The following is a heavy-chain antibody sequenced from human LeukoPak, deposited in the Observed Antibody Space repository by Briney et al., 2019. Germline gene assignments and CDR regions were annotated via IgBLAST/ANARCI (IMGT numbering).Heavy chain of an antibody. V-gene: IGHV1-2*02. CDR3: GRDHRTTGTDY. Sequence: ASVKVSCKASEYTFTGYYLHWVRQAPGQGLEWMGWINPNSGGTNYAQKFQGRVTMTRDTSISTAYMELSRLRSNDTAVYYCGRDHRTTGTDYWGQGTLVTVSS. CDR1: EYTFTGYY. CDR2: INPNSGGT. D-gene: IGHD1-14*01. J-gene: IGHJ4*02.